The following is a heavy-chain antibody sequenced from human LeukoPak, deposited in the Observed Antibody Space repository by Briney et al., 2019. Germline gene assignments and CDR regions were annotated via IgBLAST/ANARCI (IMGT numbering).Heavy chain of an antibody. CDR2: INHVGST. Sequence: SETLSLTCAVYGGSFSGYYWSWIRQPPGKGLEWIGEINHVGSTNYNPSLKSRVTISVDTSKNQFSLKLSSATAADTAVYYCARGRIVVVTAIGAFDIWGQGTMVTVSS. D-gene: IGHD2-21*02. J-gene: IGHJ3*02. V-gene: IGHV4-34*01. CDR3: ARGRIVVVTAIGAFDI. CDR1: GGSFSGYY.